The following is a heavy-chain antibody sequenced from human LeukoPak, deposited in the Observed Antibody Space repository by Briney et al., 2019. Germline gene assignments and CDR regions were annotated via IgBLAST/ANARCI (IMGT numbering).Heavy chain of an antibody. V-gene: IGHV1-24*01. D-gene: IGHD3-10*01. CDR3: ARVQTMVRGVIIESWFDP. CDR2: FDPEDGET. Sequence: ASVKVSCKISGYTLTELSMHWVRQAPGKGLEWMGGFDPEDGETIYAQRFQGRVTMTEDTSTDTAYMELSSLRAEDTAVYYCARVQTMVRGVIIESWFDPWGQGTLVTVSS. J-gene: IGHJ5*02. CDR1: GYTLTELS.